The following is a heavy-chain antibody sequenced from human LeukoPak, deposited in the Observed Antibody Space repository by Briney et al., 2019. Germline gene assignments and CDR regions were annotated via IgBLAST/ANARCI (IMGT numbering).Heavy chain of an antibody. CDR3: ARNGRYCSGGTCRHYNWFDP. CDR2: IYYSGNT. J-gene: IGHJ5*02. Sequence: PSETLSLTCTVSGDSISGYYWSWIRQPPGKGLEWIGYIYYSGNTNYNPSLRSRVTISVDTSKNQFSLRLSSVTAADTAVYYCARNGRYCSGGTCRHYNWFDPWGQGTLVAVSS. V-gene: IGHV4-59*01. CDR1: GDSISGYY. D-gene: IGHD2-15*01.